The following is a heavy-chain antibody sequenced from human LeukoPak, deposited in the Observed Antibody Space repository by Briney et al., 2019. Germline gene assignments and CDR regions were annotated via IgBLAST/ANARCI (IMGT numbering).Heavy chain of an antibody. D-gene: IGHD3-10*01. CDR1: GGSISSYY. CDR3: ARDVSYYGSGSPLYNWFDP. V-gene: IGHV4-59*01. CDR2: IYYSGST. J-gene: IGHJ5*02. Sequence: SETLSLTCTVSGGSISSYYWSWIRQPPGKGLEWIGYIYYSGSTNYNPSLKSRVTISVDTSKNQFSLKLSSVTAADTAVYYCARDVSYYGSGSPLYNWFDPWGQGTLVTVSS.